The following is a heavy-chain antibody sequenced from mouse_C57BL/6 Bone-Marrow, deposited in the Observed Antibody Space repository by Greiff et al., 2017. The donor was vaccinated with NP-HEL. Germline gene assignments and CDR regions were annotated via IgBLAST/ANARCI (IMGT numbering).Heavy chain of an antibody. CDR2: ISSGSSTI. CDR1: GFTFSDYG. Sequence: EVMLVESGGGLVKPGGSLKLSCAASGFTFSDYGMHWVRQAPEKGLEWVAYISSGSSTIYYADTVKGRFTISRDNAKNTLFLQMTSLRSEDTAMYYCAKSLWDPAWFAYWGQGTLVTVSA. CDR3: AKSLWDPAWFAY. J-gene: IGHJ3*01. V-gene: IGHV5-17*01. D-gene: IGHD6-1*01.